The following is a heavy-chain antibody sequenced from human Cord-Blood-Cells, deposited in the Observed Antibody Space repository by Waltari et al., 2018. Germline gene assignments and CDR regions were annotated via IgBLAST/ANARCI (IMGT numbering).Heavy chain of an antibody. V-gene: IGHV1-69*01. CDR1: GGTFSSYA. Sequence: QVQLVQSGAEVKKPGSSVKVSCKASGGTFSSYAISWVRQAPGQGLEWMGGTTPCFGTATNPQKFRGRVTITADESTSKAYMGLRSLKSEDTAVYYWAREGWGWHHAFDIWGQGTMVTVSS. CDR3: AREGWGWHHAFDI. D-gene: IGHD2-21*01. J-gene: IGHJ3*02. CDR2: TTPCFGTA.